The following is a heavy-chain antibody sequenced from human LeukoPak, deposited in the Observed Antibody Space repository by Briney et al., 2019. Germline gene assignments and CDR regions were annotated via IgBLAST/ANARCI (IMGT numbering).Heavy chain of an antibody. J-gene: IGHJ5*02. V-gene: IGHV4-34*01. CDR2: MNHSGSN. D-gene: IGHD6-25*01. Sequence: SETLSDTCAVYGVSFSVYDWSWIRQAPGKGLEWVGEMNHSGSNNYNAALKRRVTISVDTFTSPFSLQLSSLTPADTAVYYCASRGGDNWFDPLVGPALLTVSS. CDR1: GVSFSVYD. CDR3: ASRGGDNWFDP.